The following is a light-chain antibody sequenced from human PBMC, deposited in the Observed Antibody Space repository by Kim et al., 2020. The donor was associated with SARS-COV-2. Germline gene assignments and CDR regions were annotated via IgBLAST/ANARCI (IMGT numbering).Light chain of an antibody. CDR1: QDIKNY. Sequence: ASVVDRVTSTCRASQDIKNYLAWYRQKPGKVPEVLIYAASILQSGVPSRISGSGSGTDFTLTINSLQPEDVATYYCQEYNSAPWTFGQGTKVDIK. CDR3: QEYNSAPWT. CDR2: AAS. V-gene: IGKV1-27*01. J-gene: IGKJ1*01.